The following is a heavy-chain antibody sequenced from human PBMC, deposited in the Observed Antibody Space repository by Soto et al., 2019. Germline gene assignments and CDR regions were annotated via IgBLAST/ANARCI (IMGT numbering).Heavy chain of an antibody. CDR1: GFTFSSYA. CDR2: ISYDGSNK. D-gene: IGHD3-10*01. CDR3: ARDLVGSNYGMDV. J-gene: IGHJ6*02. V-gene: IGHV3-30-3*01. Sequence: QVQLVESGGGMVQPGRSLRLSCAASGFTFSSYAMHWVRQAPGKGLEWVAVISYDGSNKYYADSVKGRFTISRDNSKNTLYLQMNSLRAEDTAVYYCARDLVGSNYGMDVWGQGTTVTVSS.